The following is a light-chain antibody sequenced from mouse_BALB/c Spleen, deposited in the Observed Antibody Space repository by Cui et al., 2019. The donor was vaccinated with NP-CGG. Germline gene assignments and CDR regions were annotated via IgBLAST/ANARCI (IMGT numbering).Light chain of an antibody. CDR1: TGAVTTSNY. J-gene: IGLJ1*01. Sequence: AVLTQASALTTSPGETVTLTCRSSTGAVTTSNYANWVQEKPDHLFTGLIGGTNNRVPGVPARFSGSLIGDKAALTITGAQTEDEAIYFCALWYSNHWVFGGGTKLTVL. CDR3: ALWYSNHWV. CDR2: GTN. V-gene: IGLV1*01.